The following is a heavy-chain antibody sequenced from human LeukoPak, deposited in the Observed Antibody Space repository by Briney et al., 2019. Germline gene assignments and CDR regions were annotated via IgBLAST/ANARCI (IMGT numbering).Heavy chain of an antibody. CDR3: ARKNSGFNPFDC. Sequence: PGGSLRLSCAASGFTFSNYAMSWVRQAPGKGLEWVSGISSSGGDTPYADSVKGRFTISRDNSKNTLYLQMNSLRAEDTAIYYCARKNSGFNPFDCWGQGTLVTVSS. CDR2: ISSSGGDT. J-gene: IGHJ4*02. V-gene: IGHV3-23*01. CDR1: GFTFSNYA. D-gene: IGHD1-14*01.